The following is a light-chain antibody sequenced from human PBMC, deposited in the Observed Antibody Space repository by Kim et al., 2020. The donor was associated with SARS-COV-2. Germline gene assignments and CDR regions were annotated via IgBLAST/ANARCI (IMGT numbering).Light chain of an antibody. J-gene: IGLJ2*01. CDR3: SSYTSSSIL. CDR2: DVS. Sequence: QSVLTQPASVSGSPGQSITISCTGTSSDVGDYKYVSWYQQHPGKAPQLMISDVSKRPSGVSNRFSGSKSANTASLTISGLQGEDEAVYYCSSYTSSSILFGGRTKVTVL. V-gene: IGLV2-14*03. CDR1: SSDVGDYKY.